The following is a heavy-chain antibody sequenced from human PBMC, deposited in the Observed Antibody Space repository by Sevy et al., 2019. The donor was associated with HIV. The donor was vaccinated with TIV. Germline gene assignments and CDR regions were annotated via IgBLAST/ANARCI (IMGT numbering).Heavy chain of an antibody. V-gene: IGHV1-8*01. CDR2: MISNSGNT. CDR1: GYTFTSYD. Sequence: ASVKVSCKASGYTFTSYDINWVRQATGQWLEWMGWMISNSGNTGYAQKFQGRVTMTRNTSISTAYMELSSLRSEDTAVYYCARYYSDSSGYYDYNGMDVWGQGTTVTVSS. CDR3: ARYYSDSSGYYDYNGMDV. J-gene: IGHJ6*02. D-gene: IGHD3-22*01.